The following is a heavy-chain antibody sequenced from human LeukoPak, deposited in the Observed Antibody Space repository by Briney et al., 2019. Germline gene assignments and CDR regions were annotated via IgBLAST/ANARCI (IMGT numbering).Heavy chain of an antibody. CDR2: IIPMLGIR. D-gene: IGHD2-15*01. CDR1: GGTLNYYG. J-gene: IGHJ4*02. Sequence: GASVKVSCKASGGTLNYYGITWVRQAPGQGLEWMGRIIPMLGIRNYAQRFQGRVTITADKSTSTAYMGVSSLRSEDTAVYYCARGVVVAATHFDYWGQGTLVTVSS. V-gene: IGHV1-69*04. CDR3: ARGVVVAATHFDY.